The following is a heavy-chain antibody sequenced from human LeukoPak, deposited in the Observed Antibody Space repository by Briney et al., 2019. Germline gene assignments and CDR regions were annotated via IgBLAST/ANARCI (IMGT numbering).Heavy chain of an antibody. D-gene: IGHD6-13*01. CDR3: ARGPPRIAAAGPLDY. CDR1: GFTFNNYA. V-gene: IGHV3-23*01. J-gene: IGHJ4*02. CDR2: ISGSGYST. Sequence: GSLRLSCVASGFTFNNYAMTWVRQAPGKGLEWVSAISGSGYSTYYADSVKGRFTISRDNAKNTLYLQMNSLRAEDTAVYYCARGPPRIAAAGPLDYWGQGTLVTVSS.